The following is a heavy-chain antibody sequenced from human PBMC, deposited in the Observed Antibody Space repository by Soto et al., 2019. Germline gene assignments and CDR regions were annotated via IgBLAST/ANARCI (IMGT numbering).Heavy chain of an antibody. Sequence: PSETMSLTCAVYGGSFSGYYWSWIRQPPRKGLEWIGEINHSGSTNYNPSLKSRVTISVDTSKNQFSLKLSSVTAADTAVYYCARVDYYDSSGYYLFDYWGQGTLVTVSS. CDR2: INHSGST. CDR3: ARVDYYDSSGYYLFDY. CDR1: GGSFSGYY. V-gene: IGHV4-34*01. D-gene: IGHD3-22*01. J-gene: IGHJ4*02.